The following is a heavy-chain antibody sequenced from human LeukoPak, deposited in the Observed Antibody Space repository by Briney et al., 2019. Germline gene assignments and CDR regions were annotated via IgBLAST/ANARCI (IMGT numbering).Heavy chain of an antibody. J-gene: IGHJ4*02. CDR3: ARGEQRMWLLLPNYFDY. D-gene: IGHD3-22*01. CDR1: GFTFSDYY. CDR2: ISSSGSTI. V-gene: IGHV3-11*04. Sequence: GGSLRLSCAASGFTFSDYYMSWIRQAPGKGLEGVSYISSSGSTIYYADSVKGRFTISRDNAKNSLYLQMNSLRAEDTAVYYCARGEQRMWLLLPNYFDYWGQGTLVTVSS.